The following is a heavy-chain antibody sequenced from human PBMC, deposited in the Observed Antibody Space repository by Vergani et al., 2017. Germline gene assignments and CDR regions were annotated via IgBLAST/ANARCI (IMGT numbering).Heavy chain of an antibody. V-gene: IGHV1-69*12. Sequence: QVQLVPSGAEVKKPGSSVKVSCKASGGTFNIYSVSWLRQAPGQGPEWMGGITPFFPTGHYAQKFQGRVTITADESATTVYMELSSLRSEDTAVYYCARDVPVFCSGGRCYPGNDQYYAMEVWGQGTTVTVSS. CDR1: GGTFNIYS. CDR3: ARDVPVFCSGGRCYPGNDQYYAMEV. D-gene: IGHD2-15*01. J-gene: IGHJ6*02. CDR2: ITPFFPTG.